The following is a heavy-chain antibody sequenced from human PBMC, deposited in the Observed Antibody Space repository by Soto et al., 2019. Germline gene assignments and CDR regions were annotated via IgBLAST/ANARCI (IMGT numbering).Heavy chain of an antibody. V-gene: IGHV4-30-4*01. J-gene: IGHJ4*02. D-gene: IGHD2-8*01. CDR3: ARRSMLRVNFFDY. Sequence: QVQLQESGPGLVKPSQTLSLTCTVSGGSISSNDYYWSWIRQPPGKGLEWIGYIHYRGYTYYNPSLKSRVSILVDTSKKQFSLTLSSVTAADPAVYYCARRSMLRVNFFDYWGRGTLVTVSS. CDR1: GGSISSNDYY. CDR2: IHYRGYT.